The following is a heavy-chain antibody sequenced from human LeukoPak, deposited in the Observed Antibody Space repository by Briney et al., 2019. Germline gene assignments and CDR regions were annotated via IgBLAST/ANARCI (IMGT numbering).Heavy chain of an antibody. CDR3: ARYRSGSYYSRLHIH. Sequence: SETLSLTRLVSGCSISSNSYSWGWIRQPPGKGLEWIGSIYYSGSTYFNPSLKSRVTISVDTSKNQFSLKLSSVTAADTAVYYWARYRSGSYYSRLHIHWGQGTLVTVSS. CDR2: IYYSGST. J-gene: IGHJ4*02. D-gene: IGHD1-26*01. V-gene: IGHV4-39*01. CDR1: GCSISSNSYS.